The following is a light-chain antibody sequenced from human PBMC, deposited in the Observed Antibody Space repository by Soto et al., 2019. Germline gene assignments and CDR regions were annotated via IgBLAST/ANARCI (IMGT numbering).Light chain of an antibody. CDR2: AAS. J-gene: IGKJ3*01. CDR1: QGIRNF. V-gene: IGKV1-27*01. Sequence: DIQMTQSPTSLFASVGDRVTITCRASQGIRNFVAWYQQKPGKAPKLLIYAASTLQSGGPSRFSGSGSGTDFTLTINSLQPEVVATYSCQKYSSVPVFGPGTKVEIK. CDR3: QKYSSVPV.